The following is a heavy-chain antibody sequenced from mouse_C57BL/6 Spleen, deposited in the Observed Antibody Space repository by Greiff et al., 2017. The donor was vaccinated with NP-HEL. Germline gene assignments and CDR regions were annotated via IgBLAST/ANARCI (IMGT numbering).Heavy chain of an antibody. CDR2: LDPENGDT. J-gene: IGHJ4*01. CDR3: ATGTTVVATDARDY. Sequence: VQLQQSGAELVRPGASVKLSCTASGFNIKDDYMHWVKQRPEQGLEWIGWLDPENGDTAYASKFQGKATITADTSSNTAYRQLSSLTSEDTAVYYCATGTTVVATDARDYWGQGTSVTVSS. CDR1: GFNIKDDY. D-gene: IGHD1-1*01. V-gene: IGHV14-4*01.